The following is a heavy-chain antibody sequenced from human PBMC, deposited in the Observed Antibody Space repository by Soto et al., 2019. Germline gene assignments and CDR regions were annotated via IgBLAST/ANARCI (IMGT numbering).Heavy chain of an antibody. J-gene: IGHJ4*02. Sequence: EVKLVQSGAEVKKPGESLKISCKGSGYSFNSYWIGWVRQVPGKGLEWVWIIYPTDSDTTYSPSFQGQVTLSVDKSITTAYLQWSSLNTSDTAIYYCARWQDFSDSSGYYADYWGQGSLVTVSS. CDR2: IYPTDSDT. CDR1: GYSFNSYW. D-gene: IGHD3-22*01. V-gene: IGHV5-51*01. CDR3: ARWQDFSDSSGYYADY.